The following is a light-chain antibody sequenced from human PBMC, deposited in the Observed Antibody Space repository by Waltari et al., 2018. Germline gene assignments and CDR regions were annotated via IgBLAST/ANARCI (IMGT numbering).Light chain of an antibody. CDR2: DVS. V-gene: IGLV2-14*03. CDR3: NSYTTSSTVV. J-gene: IGLJ2*01. CDR1: SIDLGPFNY. Sequence: QSALTQPASVSGSPGQSITIPCTGTSIDLGPFNYVSCYQQHPGKAPNLVIFDVSNRPSGVSDRFSGSKSGDTASLTISGLQAEDEADYYCNSYTTSSTVVFGGGTTLTVL.